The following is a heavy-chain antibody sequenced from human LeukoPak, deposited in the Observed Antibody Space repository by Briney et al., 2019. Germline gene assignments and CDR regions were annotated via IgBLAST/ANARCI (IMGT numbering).Heavy chain of an antibody. CDR1: GFTFSSYG. J-gene: IGHJ6*02. V-gene: IGHV3-30*18. CDR3: AKDESRDGMDV. CDR2: ISYDGSNK. Sequence: GGSLRLSCAASGFTFSSYGMHWVRQAPGKGLEWVAVISYDGSNKYYADSVKGRFTISRDNSKNTLYLQMNSLRAEDTAVYYCAKDESRDGMDVWGQGTTVTVSS.